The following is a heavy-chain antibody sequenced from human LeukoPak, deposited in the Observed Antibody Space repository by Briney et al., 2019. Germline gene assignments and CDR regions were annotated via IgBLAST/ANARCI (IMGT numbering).Heavy chain of an antibody. D-gene: IGHD5-18*01. Sequence: SETLSLTCTVSGGSISSSSFYWGWIRQPPGKGLEWIGSIYYSGSAYYNPSLKSRVTISVDTSKNHFSLKLSSVTAADTAVYYCARVLRAASWRSYDYWGQGSLVTVSS. V-gene: IGHV4-39*02. CDR1: GGSISSSSFY. J-gene: IGHJ4*02. CDR2: IYYSGSA. CDR3: ARVLRAASWRSYDY.